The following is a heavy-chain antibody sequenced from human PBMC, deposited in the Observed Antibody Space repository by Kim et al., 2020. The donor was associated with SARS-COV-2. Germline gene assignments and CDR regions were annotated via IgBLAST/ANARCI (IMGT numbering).Heavy chain of an antibody. J-gene: IGHJ3*02. Sequence: GGSLRLSCTASGFTFRDFEMNWVRQAPGKGLEWLAYISSSGGTIYYADSVKGRFTVSRDNARNSLYLQVNSLRAEDTAVYFCARENTGGDQGDAFYIWRQGTMVTVS. CDR1: GFTFRDFE. V-gene: IGHV3-48*03. CDR3: ARENTGGDQGDAFYI. D-gene: IGHD2-8*02. CDR2: ISSSGGTI.